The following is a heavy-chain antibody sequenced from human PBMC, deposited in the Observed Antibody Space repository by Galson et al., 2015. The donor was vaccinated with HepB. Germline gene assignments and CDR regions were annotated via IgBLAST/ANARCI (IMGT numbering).Heavy chain of an antibody. CDR3: AKEAAFTPWGNFDY. CDR2: ISWNSGSI. J-gene: IGHJ4*02. Sequence: SLRLSCAASGFSFDDYVMHWVRQAPGEGLEWVSGISWNSGSIGYADSVKGRFTICRDNAKNSLYLQMNSLRAEDTALYYCAKEAAFTPWGNFDYWGQGTLVTVSS. CDR1: GFSFDDYV. V-gene: IGHV3-9*01. D-gene: IGHD3-16*01.